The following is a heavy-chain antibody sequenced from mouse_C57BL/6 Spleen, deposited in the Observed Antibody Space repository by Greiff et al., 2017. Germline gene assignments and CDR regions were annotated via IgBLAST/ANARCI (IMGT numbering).Heavy chain of an antibody. CDR3: ARDYCNYFAWFAY. CDR1: GYTFTDYY. V-gene: IGHV1-76*01. CDR2: IYPGSGNT. J-gene: IGHJ3*01. Sequence: QVHVKQSGAELVRPGASVKLSCKASGYTFTDYYINWVKQRPGQGLEWIGRIYPGSGNTYYNEKFKGKATLTAEKSSSTAYMQLSSLTSEDSAVYFCARDYCNYFAWFAYWGPGTLVTVSA. D-gene: IGHD2-1*01.